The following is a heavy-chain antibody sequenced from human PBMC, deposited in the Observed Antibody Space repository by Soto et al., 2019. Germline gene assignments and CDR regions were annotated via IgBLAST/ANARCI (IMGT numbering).Heavy chain of an antibody. Sequence: ASGPTLVNPTQTLTLTCTFSGFSLSTSGVGVGWIRQPPGKALEWLALIYWDDDKRYSPSLRSRLTITKDTSKNQVVLTMTNMDPVDTATYYCVFRAAISSRWYWFDSRCKGLVLTVSS. D-gene: IGHD6-13*01. V-gene: IGHV2-5*02. J-gene: IGHJ5*01. CDR2: IYWDDDK. CDR3: VFRAAISSRWYWFDS. CDR1: GFSLSTSGVG.